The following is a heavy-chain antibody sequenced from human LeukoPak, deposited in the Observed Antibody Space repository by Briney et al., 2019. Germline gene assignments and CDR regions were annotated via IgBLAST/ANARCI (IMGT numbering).Heavy chain of an antibody. D-gene: IGHD3-9*01. Sequence: SETLSLTCTVSGGSISSGDYYWSWIRQPPGKGLEWIGEINHSGSTNYNPSLKSRVTISVDTSKNQFSLRLSSVTAADTAVYYCARGAGILTGYYGRGNWFDPWGQGTLVTVSS. CDR2: INHSGST. CDR1: GGSISSGDYY. J-gene: IGHJ5*02. V-gene: IGHV4-39*07. CDR3: ARGAGILTGYYGRGNWFDP.